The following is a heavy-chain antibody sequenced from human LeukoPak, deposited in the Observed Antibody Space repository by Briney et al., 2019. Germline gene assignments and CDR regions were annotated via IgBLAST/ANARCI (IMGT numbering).Heavy chain of an antibody. Sequence: SETLSLTCAAYGGSFSGYYWSWIRQPPGKGLEWIGEINHSGSTNYNPSLKSRVTISVDTSKNQFSLKLSSVTAADTAVYYCARGGYSYGHYYYYYYMDVWGKGTTVTVSS. V-gene: IGHV4-34*01. CDR3: ARGGYSYGHYYYYYYMDV. J-gene: IGHJ6*03. CDR2: INHSGST. D-gene: IGHD5-18*01. CDR1: GGSFSGYY.